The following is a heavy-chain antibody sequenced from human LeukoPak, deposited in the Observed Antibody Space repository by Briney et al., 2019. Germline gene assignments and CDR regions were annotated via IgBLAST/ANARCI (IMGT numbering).Heavy chain of an antibody. V-gene: IGHV4-39*01. D-gene: IGHD6-13*01. CDR1: GGSISSSSYH. CDR3: ARPIPAAGPRRHAFDI. CDR2: IYYSGST. J-gene: IGHJ3*02. Sequence: SESLSLTCTVSGGSISSSSYHWGWIRQPPGKGLEWIGSIYYSGSTYYNPSLKSRVTISVDTSKNQFSLKLSSVTAADTAVYYCARPIPAAGPRRHAFDIWGQGTMVTVSS.